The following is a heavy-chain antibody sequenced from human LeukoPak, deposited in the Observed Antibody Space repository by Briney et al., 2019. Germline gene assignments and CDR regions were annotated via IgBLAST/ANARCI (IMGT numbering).Heavy chain of an antibody. J-gene: IGHJ5*02. CDR3: ARAASSSGWLNWFDA. CDR2: INPNSGGT. V-gene: IGHV1-2*04. D-gene: IGHD6-19*01. CDR1: GYTFTGYY. Sequence: ASVKVSCTASGYTFTGYYMHWVRQAPGQGLEWMGWINPNSGGTNCAQKFQGWVTMTRDTSISTAYMELSRLRSDDTAVYYCARAASSSGWLNWFDAWGQGTLVTVSS.